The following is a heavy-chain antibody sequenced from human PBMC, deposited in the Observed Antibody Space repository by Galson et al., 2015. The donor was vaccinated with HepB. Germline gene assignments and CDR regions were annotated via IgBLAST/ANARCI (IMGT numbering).Heavy chain of an antibody. CDR3: ARIGDCSSTSCHYYYYYYMDV. D-gene: IGHD2-2*01. V-gene: IGHV3-7*03. CDR2: IKQDGSEK. Sequence: SLRLSCAASGFTFSSYWMSWVRQAPGKGLEWVANIKQDGSEKYYVDSVKGRFTISRDNAKNSLYLQMNSLRAEDTAVYYCARIGDCSSTSCHYYYYYYMDVWGKGATVTVSS. J-gene: IGHJ6*03. CDR1: GFTFSSYW.